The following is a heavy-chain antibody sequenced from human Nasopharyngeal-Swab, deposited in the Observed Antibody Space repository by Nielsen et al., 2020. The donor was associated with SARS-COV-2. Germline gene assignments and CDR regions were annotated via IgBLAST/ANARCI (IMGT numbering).Heavy chain of an antibody. CDR3: AREGDDLITIFGVVTYTGYYYGMDV. CDR2: IKQDGSEK. CDR1: GFTFSSYW. Sequence: GVLKISCAASGFTFSSYWMSWVRQAPGKGLEWVSNIKQDGSEKYYVDSVKGRFTISRDNAKNSLYLQMNSLRAEDTAVYYCAREGDDLITIFGVVTYTGYYYGMDVWGQGTTVTVSS. V-gene: IGHV3-7*01. D-gene: IGHD3-3*01. J-gene: IGHJ6*02.